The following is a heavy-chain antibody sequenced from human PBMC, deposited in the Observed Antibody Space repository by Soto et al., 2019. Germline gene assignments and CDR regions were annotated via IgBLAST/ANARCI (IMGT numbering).Heavy chain of an antibody. Sequence: SETLSLTCTVSGGSISSYYWSWIRQPPGKGLEWIGYIYYSGSTNYNPSLKSRVTISVDTSKNQFSLKLTSVTAADTAVYYCARFSGSYYYAMDVWGQGSTVTVSS. CDR1: GGSISSYY. CDR2: IYYSGST. D-gene: IGHD5-12*01. V-gene: IGHV4-59*01. CDR3: ARFSGSYYYAMDV. J-gene: IGHJ6*02.